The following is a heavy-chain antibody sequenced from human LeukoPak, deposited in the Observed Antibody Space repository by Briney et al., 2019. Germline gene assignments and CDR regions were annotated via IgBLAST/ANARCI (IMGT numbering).Heavy chain of an antibody. D-gene: IGHD3-10*02. CDR1: GFTFSSYE. CDR2: ISSSGSTI. J-gene: IGHJ6*04. V-gene: IGHV3-48*03. CDR3: AELGITMIGGV. Sequence: GGSLRLSCAASGFTFSSYEMSWVRQDPRAAREGVSYISSSGSTIYYAEYVKGRFTMSRDNGKNSLHLQMKTERSEDTAVYYCAELGITMIGGVWGKGTTVTISP.